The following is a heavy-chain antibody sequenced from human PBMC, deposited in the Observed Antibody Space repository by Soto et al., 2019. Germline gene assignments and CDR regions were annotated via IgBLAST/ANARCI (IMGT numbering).Heavy chain of an antibody. J-gene: IGHJ4*02. CDR1: GFTFDDYA. Sequence: GGSLRLSCAASGFTFDDYAMHWVRQAPGKGLEWVSGISWNSGSIGYADSVKGRFTISRDNAKNSLYLQMNSLRAEDTALYYCAKDINEAGNGPPDYWGQGTLVTVSS. CDR3: AKDINEAGNGPPDY. CDR2: ISWNSGSI. V-gene: IGHV3-9*01.